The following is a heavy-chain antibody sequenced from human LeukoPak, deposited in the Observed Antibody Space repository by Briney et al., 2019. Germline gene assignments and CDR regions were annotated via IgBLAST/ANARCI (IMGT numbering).Heavy chain of an antibody. CDR2: ISSSSSII. Sequence: GGSLRLSCAASGFTFSSYSMNWVSHAPGKGPEWVSSISSSSSIIYYADSVKGRFTISRDNAKNSLYLQMNSLRAEDTAVYYCARDLLDDYSLDHWGQGTLVTVSS. CDR3: ARDLLDDYSLDH. CDR1: GFTFSSYS. V-gene: IGHV3-21*01. J-gene: IGHJ4*02. D-gene: IGHD3-16*01.